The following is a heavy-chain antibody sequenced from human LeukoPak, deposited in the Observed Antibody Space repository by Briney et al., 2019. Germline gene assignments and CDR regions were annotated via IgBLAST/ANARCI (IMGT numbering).Heavy chain of an antibody. CDR3: VRGSLASGVVVYYYYYLDV. Sequence: GGSLRLSCAASGFTFSRYDMSWVRQAPGKGLEWVSAISSDGGSTHYADSVKGRFAISRDNSKNSLYLQMNSLRAEDTAVYYCVRGSLASGVVVYYYYYLDVWGKGTTVTVSS. CDR2: ISSDGGST. D-gene: IGHD3-3*01. CDR1: GFTFSRYD. V-gene: IGHV3-23*01. J-gene: IGHJ6*03.